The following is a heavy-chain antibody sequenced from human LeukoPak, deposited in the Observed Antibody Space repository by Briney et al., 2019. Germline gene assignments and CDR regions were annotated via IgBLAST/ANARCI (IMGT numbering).Heavy chain of an antibody. Sequence: GGSLRLSCAASGFTFSSYGIHWVRQAPGKGLEWVGFIRSKAYGGTTEYAASVKGRFTISRDDSKSIAYLQMNSLKTEDTAVYYCTRDLEEYGDYYFDYWGQGTLVTVSS. CDR1: GFTFSSYG. D-gene: IGHD4-17*01. V-gene: IGHV3-49*04. J-gene: IGHJ4*02. CDR2: IRSKAYGGTT. CDR3: TRDLEEYGDYYFDY.